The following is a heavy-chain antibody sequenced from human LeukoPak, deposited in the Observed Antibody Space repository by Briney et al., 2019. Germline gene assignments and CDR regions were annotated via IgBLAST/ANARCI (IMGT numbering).Heavy chain of an antibody. V-gene: IGHV1-46*01. D-gene: IGHD2-2*01. CDR2: INPSGDST. CDR1: GYTFTSYY. CDR3: ARGIGYCSGTSCESLDY. J-gene: IGHJ4*02. Sequence: ASVKVSCKASGYTFTSYYLHWVRQAPGQGLEWMGKINPSGDSTSYAQMFQGRVTMTRDTSTSTVYMELSSLRSEDTAVYYCARGIGYCSGTSCESLDYWGQGTLVTVSS.